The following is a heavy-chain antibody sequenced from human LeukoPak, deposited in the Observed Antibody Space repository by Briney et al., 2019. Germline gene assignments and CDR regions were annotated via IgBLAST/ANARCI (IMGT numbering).Heavy chain of an antibody. D-gene: IGHD3-22*01. J-gene: IGHJ4*02. CDR3: ARGTYEHYYDSSGPFDY. V-gene: IGHV1-2*02. CDR1: GYTFTGYY. CDR2: INPNSGGT. Sequence: ASVKVSCKASGYTFTGYYMHWVRQAPGQGLEWMGWINPNSGGTNYAQKFQGRVTMTRDTSISTAYMELSRLRSDDTAVYYCARGTYEHYYDSSGPFDYWGQGTLVTVSS.